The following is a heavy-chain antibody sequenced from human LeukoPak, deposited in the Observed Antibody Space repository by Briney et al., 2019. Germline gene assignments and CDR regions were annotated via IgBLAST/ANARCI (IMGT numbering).Heavy chain of an antibody. Sequence: SETLSLTCTVSGGSISSSSYYWGWIRQPPGKGLEWIGSIYYSGSTYYNPSLKSRVTISVDTSKNQFSLKLSSVTAADTAVYYCARGSPNGQSERGYFGYWGQGTLVTVSS. D-gene: IGHD1-26*01. J-gene: IGHJ4*02. CDR3: ARGSPNGQSERGYFGY. CDR1: GGSISSSSYY. CDR2: IYYSGST. V-gene: IGHV4-39*07.